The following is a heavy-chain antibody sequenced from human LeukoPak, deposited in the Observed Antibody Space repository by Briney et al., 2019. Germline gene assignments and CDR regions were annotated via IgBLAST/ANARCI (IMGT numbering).Heavy chain of an antibody. CDR1: GFTFTNYA. Sequence: PGGSLRLSCAASGFTFTNYAMTWVRQAPGKGLEWVSAISGSGGSTYYADSVKGRFSISRDNSKNTLYLQMNSLRVEDTAVYYCAKEAYIAVAGIIDYWGQGALVIVSS. CDR3: AKEAYIAVAGIIDY. J-gene: IGHJ4*02. V-gene: IGHV3-23*01. CDR2: ISGSGGST. D-gene: IGHD6-19*01.